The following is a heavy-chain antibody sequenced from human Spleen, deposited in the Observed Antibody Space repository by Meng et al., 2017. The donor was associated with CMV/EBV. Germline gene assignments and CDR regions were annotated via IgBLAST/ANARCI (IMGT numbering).Heavy chain of an antibody. CDR3: ARVATYCGGDCYFDASDI. Sequence: ASVKVSCKAYGYTFTGYYLHWVRQAPGQGLEWMGIINPSGGRTTYAQKFQGRVSMTRDTSTTTVYMNLSSLRSEDTAVYYCARVATYCGGDCYFDASDIWGQGTMVTVSS. D-gene: IGHD2-21*01. V-gene: IGHV1-46*01. J-gene: IGHJ3*02. CDR1: GYTFTGYY. CDR2: INPSGGRT.